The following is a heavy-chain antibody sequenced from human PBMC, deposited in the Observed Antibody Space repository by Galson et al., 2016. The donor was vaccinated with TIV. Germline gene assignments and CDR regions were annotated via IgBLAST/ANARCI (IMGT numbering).Heavy chain of an antibody. CDR2: ISYDRSDI. D-gene: IGHD6-19*01. CDR1: GFTFSSYG. J-gene: IGHJ4*02. CDR3: ARQWQSYFFDY. V-gene: IGHV3-33*01. Sequence: SLRLSCAASGFTFSSYGMHWVRQTPGKGLEWVAIISYDRSDINYGDSVKGRFTVSRDNSKNNLYLQMNSLTAEDTAVYYCARQWQSYFFDYWGQGTVVTVSS.